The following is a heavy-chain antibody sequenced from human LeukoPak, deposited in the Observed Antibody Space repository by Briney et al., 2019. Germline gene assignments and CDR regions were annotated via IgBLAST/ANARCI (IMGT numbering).Heavy chain of an antibody. J-gene: IGHJ4*02. CDR3: ARIPRITMLRRGTD. D-gene: IGHD3-10*01. Sequence: SETLSLTCAVYGGSFSGYYWSWIRQPPGKGLEWIGEINHSGSTNYNPSLKSRVTISVDTSKNQFSLKLSSVTAADTAVYYCARIPRITMLRRGTDWGQGTLVTVSS. V-gene: IGHV4-34*01. CDR2: INHSGST. CDR1: GGSFSGYY.